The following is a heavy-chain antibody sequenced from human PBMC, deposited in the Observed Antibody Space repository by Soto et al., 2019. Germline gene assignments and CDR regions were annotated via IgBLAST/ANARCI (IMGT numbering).Heavy chain of an antibody. V-gene: IGHV3-21*01. CDR1: GFTFNFYS. CDR2: ISSSGRYI. Sequence: GGSLRLSCTASGFTFNFYSMNWVRQAPGKGLEWVSSISSSGRYIYYADSLKGRFTISRDNAKNSLYLQMNSLRAEDTAVYYCARDAADGTHHYGYWGRGTLVSVSS. D-gene: IGHD1-26*01. J-gene: IGHJ4*02. CDR3: ARDAADGTHHYGY.